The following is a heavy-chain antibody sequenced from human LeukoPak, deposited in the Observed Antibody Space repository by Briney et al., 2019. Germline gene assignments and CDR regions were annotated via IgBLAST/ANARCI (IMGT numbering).Heavy chain of an antibody. V-gene: IGHV1-8*01. Sequence: EASVKVSCKASGYTFTSYGINWVRQATGQGLEWMGWMNPNSGNTGYAQKFQGRVTMTRNTSISTAYMELSSLRSEDTAIYYCARDDEHPYDTKVLDAYDVWGQGTMVTVSS. J-gene: IGHJ3*01. CDR1: GYTFTSYG. D-gene: IGHD3-22*01. CDR2: MNPNSGNT. CDR3: ARDDEHPYDTKVLDAYDV.